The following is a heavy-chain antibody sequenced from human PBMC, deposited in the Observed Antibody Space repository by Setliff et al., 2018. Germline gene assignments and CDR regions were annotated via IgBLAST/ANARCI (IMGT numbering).Heavy chain of an antibody. CDR1: GFTFSSYA. J-gene: IGHJ4*02. V-gene: IGHV3-64*01. CDR2: ISSSGGNI. Sequence: PGGSLRLSCAASGFTFSSYAMHWVRQAPGKGLEYVSSISSSGGNIYYANSVKGRFIISRDNSKSTLFLQMGSLRAEDMSVYYCARTCSGSGCYAGLESWGQGTPVTVSS. D-gene: IGHD2-15*01. CDR3: ARTCSGSGCYAGLES.